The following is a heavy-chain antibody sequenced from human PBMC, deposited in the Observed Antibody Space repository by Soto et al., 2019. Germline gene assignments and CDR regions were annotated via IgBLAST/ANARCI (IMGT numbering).Heavy chain of an antibody. J-gene: IGHJ6*02. Sequence: GGSLRLSCAASRLIFSRYGMHWVRQAPGKGLEWVAVISYDGRNKYYADSVKGRFTISRDNSKNTLYLQMNSLRGEDTAMYYSARSSGADYYYYHLDVWGQGTTVTVSS. D-gene: IGHD7-27*01. CDR1: RLIFSRYG. V-gene: IGHV3-30*03. CDR2: ISYDGRNK. CDR3: ARSSGADYYYYHLDV.